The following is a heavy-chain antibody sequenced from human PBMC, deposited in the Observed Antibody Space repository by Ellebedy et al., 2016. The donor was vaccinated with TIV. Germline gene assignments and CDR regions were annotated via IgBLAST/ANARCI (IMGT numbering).Heavy chain of an antibody. V-gene: IGHV4-39*07. Sequence: SETLSLXXTVSGGSISSSSYYWGWIRQPPGKGLEWIGSIYYSGSTYYNPSLKSRVTISVDTSKNQFSLKLSSVTAADTAVYYCARAGYYYYGMDVWGQGTTVTVSS. J-gene: IGHJ6*02. CDR2: IYYSGST. CDR3: ARAGYYYYGMDV. CDR1: GGSISSSSYY.